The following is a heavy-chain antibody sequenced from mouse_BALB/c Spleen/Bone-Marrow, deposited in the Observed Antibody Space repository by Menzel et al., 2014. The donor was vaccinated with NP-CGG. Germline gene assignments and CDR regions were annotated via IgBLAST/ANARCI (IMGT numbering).Heavy chain of an antibody. CDR1: GYAFTNYL. CDR2: INPGSGGT. V-gene: IGHV1-54*01. J-gene: IGHJ4*01. CDR3: ARWEYYAMDY. Sequence: QVQLQQSGAELVRPGTSVKVSCKASGYAFTNYLIEWVKQRPGQGLEWIGVINPGSGGTNYNEKFRGKATLTADKSSSTAYLQLNSLTSEDTAVYYCARWEYYAMDYWGQGTSVTVSS. D-gene: IGHD4-1*01.